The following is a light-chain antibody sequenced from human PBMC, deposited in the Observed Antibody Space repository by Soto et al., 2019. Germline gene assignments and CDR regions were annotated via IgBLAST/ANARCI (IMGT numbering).Light chain of an antibody. V-gene: IGKV3-20*01. Sequence: TVLTQSPVTLSLSPGERATLSCRASQSVGGNVAWYRQKPGQAPKLLISGASSRAPGIPDRFSGSGSGADFTLSISRLEPEDFALYYCQHYAAAPITFGQGTRLDI. J-gene: IGKJ5*01. CDR1: QSVGGN. CDR3: QHYAAAPIT. CDR2: GAS.